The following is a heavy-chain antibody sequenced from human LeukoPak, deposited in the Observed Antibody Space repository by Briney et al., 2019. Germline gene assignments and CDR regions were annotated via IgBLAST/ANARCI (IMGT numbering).Heavy chain of an antibody. CDR3: ARVGSTMGYFLH. V-gene: IGHV1-46*01. J-gene: IGHJ1*01. Sequence: GASVKVSCKASGYTFTSYYMHWVRQAPGQGLEWVGIINPSGGSTSYAQKFQGRVTMTRDTSTSTVYMELSSLRSEDTAVYYCARVGSTMGYFLHWGQGTLVTVSS. CDR1: GYTFTSYY. D-gene: IGHD3-10*01. CDR2: INPSGGST.